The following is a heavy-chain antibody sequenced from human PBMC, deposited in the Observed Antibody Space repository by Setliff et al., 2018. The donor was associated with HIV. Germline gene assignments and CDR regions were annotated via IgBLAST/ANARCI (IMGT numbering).Heavy chain of an antibody. CDR3: SRGPHRYCSRTNCMYDY. D-gene: IGHD2-2*01. CDR2: IRRETYGGTT. V-gene: IGHV3-49*03. Sequence: GGSLRLSCLGSGFTFGNYAVSWFRQAPGKGLEWISFIRRETYGGTTEYAASVKGRYTISRDDSESIAYLHMNSLKSEDTAMYYCSRGPHRYCSRTNCMYDYWGQGTLVTVSS. CDR1: GFTFGNYA. J-gene: IGHJ4*02.